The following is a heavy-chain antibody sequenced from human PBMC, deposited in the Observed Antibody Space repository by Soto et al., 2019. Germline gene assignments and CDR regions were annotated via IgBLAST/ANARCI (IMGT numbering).Heavy chain of an antibody. D-gene: IGHD5-12*01. CDR1: GGSISSYY. J-gene: IGHJ4*02. CDR2: IYYSGST. Sequence: PSETLSLTCTVSGGSISSYYWSWIRQPPGKGLEWIGYIYYSGSTNYNPSLKSRVTISVDTSKNQFSLKLSSVTAADTAVYYRAVNRDGYNLYYFDYWGQGTLVTVSS. V-gene: IGHV4-59*01. CDR3: AVNRDGYNLYYFDY.